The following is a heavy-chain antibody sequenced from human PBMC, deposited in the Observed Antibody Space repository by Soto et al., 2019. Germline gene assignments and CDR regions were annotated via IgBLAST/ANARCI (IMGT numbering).Heavy chain of an antibody. J-gene: IGHJ4*02. CDR2: INPAGSTI. V-gene: IGHV3-74*01. D-gene: IGHD3-10*01. CDR1: GFTFSSYW. Sequence: EVQLVESGGGLVQPGGSLRLSCAASGFTFSSYWMHWVRQAPGKGLVWVSRINPAGSTINYADSVKGRFTISRDSAKDTLYLQMNSLRAEDTAVYYCARVAIGSYYFEYWGQGTLVTVSS. CDR3: ARVAIGSYYFEY.